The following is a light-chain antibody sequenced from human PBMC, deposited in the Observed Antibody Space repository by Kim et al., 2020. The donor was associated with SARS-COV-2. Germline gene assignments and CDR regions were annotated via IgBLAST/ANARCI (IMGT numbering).Light chain of an antibody. CDR1: QGIASW. V-gene: IGKV1-12*01. CDR2: TTS. J-gene: IGKJ2*01. CDR3: QQVNSFPPT. Sequence: DIQMTQSPSSVSASVGETVTITCRASQGIASWLAWYQQKPGKAPKLLIYTTSNVVTGVPSRFRGSGSGTDFTLTIRGLQPEDFATYYCQQVNSFPPTFGQGTKLEI.